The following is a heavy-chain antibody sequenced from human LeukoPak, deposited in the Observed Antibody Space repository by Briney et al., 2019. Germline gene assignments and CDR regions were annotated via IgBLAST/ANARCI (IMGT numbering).Heavy chain of an antibody. CDR2: ISHDAKST. CDR1: GFTFSSYG. J-gene: IGHJ5*02. D-gene: IGHD3-22*01. CDR3: ARAGYYYDSKRKFDP. Sequence: PGGSLRLSCATSGFTFSSYGMHWVRQVPGKGLEWVTVISHDAKSTYHVDSVKGRFTISRDNSKNTLYLQMNSLRAEDTAVYYCARAGYYYDSKRKFDPWGQGTLVTVSS. V-gene: IGHV3-30*03.